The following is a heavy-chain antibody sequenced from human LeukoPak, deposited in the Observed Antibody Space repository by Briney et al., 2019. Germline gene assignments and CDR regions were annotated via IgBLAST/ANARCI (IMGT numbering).Heavy chain of an antibody. Sequence: PGGSLRLSCAASGFTFSNAWMTWVRQAPGKGLEWVGRIKSKTDGGTTDYAAPVKGRFTVSRDDSKNTLYVQMNSLKSEDTAVYYCTTGNWFYFDNWGQGTLVTVSS. D-gene: IGHD1-1*01. CDR3: TTGNWFYFDN. CDR2: IKSKTDGGTT. V-gene: IGHV3-15*01. J-gene: IGHJ4*02. CDR1: GFTFSNAW.